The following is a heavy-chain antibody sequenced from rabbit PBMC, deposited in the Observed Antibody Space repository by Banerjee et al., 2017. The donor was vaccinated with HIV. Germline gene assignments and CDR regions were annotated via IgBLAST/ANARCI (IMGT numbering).Heavy chain of an antibody. CDR3: ARDGVRSSVYYEL. Sequence: QDQLEESGGDLVKPEGSLTLTCTASGFSFSNRYVMCWVRQAPGKGLEWIGYIDNDDGSIYYASWVNGRFSISKTSSTTVTLQMTSPTAADTATYFCARDGVRSSVYYELWGPGTLVTVS. CDR2: IDNDDGSI. D-gene: IGHD1-1*01. V-gene: IGHV1S45*01. CDR1: GFSFSNRYV. J-gene: IGHJ4*01.